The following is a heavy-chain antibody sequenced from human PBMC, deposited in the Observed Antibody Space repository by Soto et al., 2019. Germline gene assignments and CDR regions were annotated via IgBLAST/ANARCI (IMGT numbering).Heavy chain of an antibody. CDR1: GFTFTSSA. CDR2: IVVGSGNT. Sequence: SVKVSCKASGFTFTSSAVQWVRQARGQRLEWIGWIVVGSGNTNYAQKFQERVTITRDMSTSTAYMELSSLRSEDTAVYYCAAEEAIPVAARLPESYYGMDVWGQGXTVTVS. D-gene: IGHD6-6*01. CDR3: AAEEAIPVAARLPESYYGMDV. V-gene: IGHV1-58*01. J-gene: IGHJ6*02.